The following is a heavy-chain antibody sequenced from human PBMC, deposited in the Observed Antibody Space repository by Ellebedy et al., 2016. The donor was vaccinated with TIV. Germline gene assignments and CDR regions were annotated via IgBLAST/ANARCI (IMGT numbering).Heavy chain of an antibody. CDR3: AKALSAYDYYVLDF. CDR2: INPNTGAT. V-gene: IGHV1-2*02. D-gene: IGHD3-10*02. Sequence: AASVKVSCKTSGYTFAGYYIHWVRQAPGPGLEWMGWINPNTGATKYAQKFQGRVTMTRATSISTTYTELSSLRSDDAAVYYCAKALSAYDYYVLDFWGQGTLLTVSS. CDR1: GYTFAGYY. J-gene: IGHJ4*02.